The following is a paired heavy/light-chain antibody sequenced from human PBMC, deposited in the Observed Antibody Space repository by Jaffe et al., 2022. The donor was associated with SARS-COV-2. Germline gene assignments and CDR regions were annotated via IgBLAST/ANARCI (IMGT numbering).Light chain of an antibody. Sequence: DIVMTQSPDSLAVSLGERATINCKSGHSLLYSSDNKNYLAWYQKKPGQPPKKLIYWASTRDSGVPDRFSGSGSGTNFTLTINSLQAADVAVYYCQQYYSTPWTFGQGTKVEIK. J-gene: IGKJ1*01. CDR1: HSLLYSSDNKNY. V-gene: IGKV4-1*01. CDR3: QQYYSTPWT. CDR2: WAS.
Heavy chain of an antibody. CDR3: ARSDGYTPPYGLDV. V-gene: IGHV4-61*02. D-gene: IGHD5-12*01. Sequence: QVQLQESGPGLVKPSQTLSLTCTVSGGSISGVSYYWSWIRQPAGKGLEWIGRVYTSGDTSYNPSLKSRVTISIDTSHNQIFLRLTSVTAADTAVYYCARSDGYTPPYGLDVWGQGTTVTVAS. CDR2: VYTSGDT. CDR1: GGSISGVSYY. J-gene: IGHJ6*02.